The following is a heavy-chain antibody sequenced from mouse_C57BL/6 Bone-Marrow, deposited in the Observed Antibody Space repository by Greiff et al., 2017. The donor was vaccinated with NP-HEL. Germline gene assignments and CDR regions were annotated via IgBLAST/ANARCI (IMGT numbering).Heavy chain of an antibody. CDR1: GYTFTDYY. J-gene: IGHJ3*01. CDR2: INPYNGGT. Sequence: VQLKQSGPVLVKPGASVKMSCKASGYTFTDYYMNWVKQSHGKSLEWIGVINPYNGGTSYNQKFKGKATLTVDKSSSTAYMELNSLTSEDSAVYYGASALTGKGWFAYWGQGPLVTVSA. V-gene: IGHV1-19*01. D-gene: IGHD4-1*01. CDR3: ASALTGKGWFAY.